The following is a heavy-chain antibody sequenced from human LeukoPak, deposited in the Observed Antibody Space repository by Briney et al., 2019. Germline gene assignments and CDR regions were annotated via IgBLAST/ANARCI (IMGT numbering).Heavy chain of an antibody. D-gene: IGHD2-15*01. J-gene: IGHJ4*02. CDR2: IYHSGNT. Sequence: SETLSLTCDVSGSSISSGNYWGWIRQPPGQGMEWIGTIYHSGNTYYNPSLKSRVTLSVDTSKNQFSLNLNSVTAADTAVYFCARGGFCSGPTCYSLWFWGPGTLVTVSS. CDR3: ARGGFCSGPTCYSLWF. CDR1: GSSISSGNY. V-gene: IGHV4-38-2*01.